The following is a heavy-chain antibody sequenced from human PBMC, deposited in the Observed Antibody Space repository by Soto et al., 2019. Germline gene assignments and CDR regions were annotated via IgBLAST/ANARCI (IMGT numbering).Heavy chain of an antibody. CDR2: IYYSGST. CDR3: ARGWSGYGDYDPVDL. V-gene: IGHV4-59*01. Sequence: SETLSLTCTVSGGSISSYYWSWIRQPPGKGLEWIGYIYYSGSTNYNPSLKSRVTISVDTSKNQFSLKLSSVTAADTAVYYCARGWSGYGDYDPVDLWGQGTLVTVSS. CDR1: GGSISSYY. D-gene: IGHD4-17*01. J-gene: IGHJ5*02.